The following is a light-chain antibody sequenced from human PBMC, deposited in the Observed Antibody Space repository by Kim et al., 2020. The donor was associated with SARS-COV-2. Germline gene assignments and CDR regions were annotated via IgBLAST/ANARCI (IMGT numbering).Light chain of an antibody. CDR2: RHS. CDR3: QVWDSSTEV. Sequence: SVARGQTAMITRGGNNIGSKNVHWYQQKPGQAPVLVIYRHSNRPSGIPERFSGSNSGNTSTLTISRAQAGDEADYYCQVWDSSTEVFGGGTQLTFL. J-gene: IGLJ3*02. V-gene: IGLV3-9*01. CDR1: NIGSKN.